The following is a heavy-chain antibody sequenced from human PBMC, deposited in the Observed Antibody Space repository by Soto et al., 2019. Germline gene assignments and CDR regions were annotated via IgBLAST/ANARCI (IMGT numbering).Heavy chain of an antibody. D-gene: IGHD4-17*01. Sequence: EVQLVESGGGSVQPGGSLRLSCAASGFNFRSYWLHWVRQAPGKGLVWVSRINSDGSSTNYADSVKGRFTISRDNAKTMLYLQMNSLRDEDTAMYYCAKARRTTVTTSDWYFDLWGRGTLVTVSS. CDR3: AKARRTTVTTSDWYFDL. V-gene: IGHV3-74*01. CDR2: INSDGSST. CDR1: GFNFRSYW. J-gene: IGHJ2*01.